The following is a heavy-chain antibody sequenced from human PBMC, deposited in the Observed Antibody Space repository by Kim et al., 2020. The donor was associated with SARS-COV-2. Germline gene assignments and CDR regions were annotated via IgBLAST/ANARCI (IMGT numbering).Heavy chain of an antibody. CDR1: GITLKNYA. Sequence: GGSLRLSCATSGITLKNYALHWVRQTPGKGLEWVALISFDGGKEYYADSVKGRFSVSRDDSESTLSLQMNSLRPEDTAVYYCARPQSPLPAMNRGFEYWGGGTRVTVSA. D-gene: IGHD5-18*01. V-gene: IGHV3-30*04. CDR2: ISFDGGKE. J-gene: IGHJ1*01. CDR3: ARPQSPLPAMNRGFEY.